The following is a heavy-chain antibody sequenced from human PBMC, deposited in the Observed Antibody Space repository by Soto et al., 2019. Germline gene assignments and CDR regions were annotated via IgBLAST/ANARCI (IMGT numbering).Heavy chain of an antibody. V-gene: IGHV4-34*01. CDR1: GGSFSDYY. Sequence: SETLSLTCAVYGGSFSDYYWTWVRQAPGRGLEWIGEINHSGRTYYNPSLRSRVTISVDTSKNQFSLKLSSVTAADTAVYYCARGSPSIAAAGIRYYYYYYGMDVWGQGTTVT. J-gene: IGHJ6*02. CDR2: INHSGRT. CDR3: ARGSPSIAAAGIRYYYYYYGMDV. D-gene: IGHD6-13*01.